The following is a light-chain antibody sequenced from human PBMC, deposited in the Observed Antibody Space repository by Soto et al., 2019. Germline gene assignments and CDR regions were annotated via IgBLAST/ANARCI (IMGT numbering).Light chain of an antibody. CDR1: SSDVGSYNL. Sequence: QSALTQPASVSGSSGQSITISCTGTSSDVGSYNLVSWHQHHPGKAPKLIIYEGDKRPSGVSNRFSGSKSGNTASLTISGLQAEDEADYYCCSYVGRNTYVFGTGTKLTVL. J-gene: IGLJ1*01. CDR2: EGD. V-gene: IGLV2-23*01. CDR3: CSYVGRNTYV.